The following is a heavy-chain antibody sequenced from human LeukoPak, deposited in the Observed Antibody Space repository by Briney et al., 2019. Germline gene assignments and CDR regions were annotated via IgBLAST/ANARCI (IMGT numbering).Heavy chain of an antibody. CDR1: GGSISSYY. D-gene: IGHD3-10*01. V-gene: IGHV4-59*01. Sequence: SETLSLTCTVSGGSISSYYWSWIRQPPGKGLEWIGYIYYSGSTNYNPSLKSRVTISVGTSKNQFSLKLSSVTAADTAVYYCARSEYGSGRGPYYYYYYMDVWGKGTTVTVSS. CDR3: ARSEYGSGRGPYYYYYYMDV. CDR2: IYYSGST. J-gene: IGHJ6*03.